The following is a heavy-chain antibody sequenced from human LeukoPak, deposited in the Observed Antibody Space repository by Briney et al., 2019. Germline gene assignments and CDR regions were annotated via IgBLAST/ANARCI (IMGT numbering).Heavy chain of an antibody. CDR2: INHSGST. CDR1: GGSFSGYY. J-gene: IGHJ4*02. D-gene: IGHD6-13*01. CDR3: ARGSWYGYHDY. V-gene: IGHV4-34*01. Sequence: SETLSLTCAVYGGSFSGYYWSWIRQPPGKGLEWIGEINHSGSTNYNPSLKSRVTISVDTSKSQFSLKLSSVTAADTAVYYCARGSWYGYHDYWGQGTLVTVSS.